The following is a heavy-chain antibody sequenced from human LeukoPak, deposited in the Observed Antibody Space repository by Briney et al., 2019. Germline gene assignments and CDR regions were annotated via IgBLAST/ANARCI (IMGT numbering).Heavy chain of an antibody. V-gene: IGHV1-18*01. Sequence: ASVKVSCEASGYTFTSYGISWVRQAPGQGLEWMGWISAYNGNTNYAQKLQGRVTMTTDTSTSTAYMELRSLRSDDTAVYYCARDGWDLGVVVPAAILNIGFEAFDIWGQGTMVTVSS. CDR1: GYTFTSYG. CDR2: ISAYNGNT. J-gene: IGHJ3*02. D-gene: IGHD2-2*02. CDR3: ARDGWDLGVVVPAAILNIGFEAFDI.